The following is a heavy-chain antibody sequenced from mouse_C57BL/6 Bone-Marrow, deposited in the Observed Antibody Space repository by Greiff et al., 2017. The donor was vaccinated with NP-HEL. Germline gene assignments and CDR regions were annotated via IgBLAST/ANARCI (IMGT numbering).Heavy chain of an antibody. J-gene: IGHJ1*03. Sequence: EVKVVESGGGLVQPGGSLSLSCAASGFTFTDYYMSWVRQPPGKALEWLGFIRNKANGYTTEYSASVQGRFTISRDNSQSILYLQMNALRAEDSATYYCARYDDGYFYWYFDVWGTGTTVTVSS. CDR2: IRNKANGYTT. CDR3: ARYDDGYFYWYFDV. V-gene: IGHV7-3*01. D-gene: IGHD2-3*01. CDR1: GFTFTDYY.